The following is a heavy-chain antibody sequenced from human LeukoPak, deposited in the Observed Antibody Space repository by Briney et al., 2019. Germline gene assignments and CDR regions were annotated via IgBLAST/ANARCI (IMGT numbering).Heavy chain of an antibody. CDR2: ISVYNGNT. CDR1: GYTFTSYG. D-gene: IGHD4-17*01. CDR3: ARAVQVTTGGLFDY. Sequence: ASVKVSCKASGYTFTSYGISWVRQAPGQGLEWMGWISVYNGNTNYAQKLQGRVTMTTDTSTSTAYMELRSLRSDDTAVYYCARAVQVTTGGLFDYWGQGTLVTVSS. V-gene: IGHV1-18*01. J-gene: IGHJ4*02.